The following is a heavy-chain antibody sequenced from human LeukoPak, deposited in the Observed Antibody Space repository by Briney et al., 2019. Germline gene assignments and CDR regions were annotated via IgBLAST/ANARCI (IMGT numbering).Heavy chain of an antibody. CDR2: ISYDGSNK. J-gene: IGHJ4*02. D-gene: IGHD3-10*01. V-gene: IGHV3-30*18. CDR3: AKIRSVAGVRETKRYYFDY. Sequence: GRSLRLSCAASGFTFSSYGMHWVRQAPGKGLEWVAVISYDGSNKYYADSVKGRLTISRDNSKNTLYLQMNSLRAEDTAVYYCAKIRSVAGVRETKRYYFDYWGQGTLVTVSS. CDR1: GFTFSSYG.